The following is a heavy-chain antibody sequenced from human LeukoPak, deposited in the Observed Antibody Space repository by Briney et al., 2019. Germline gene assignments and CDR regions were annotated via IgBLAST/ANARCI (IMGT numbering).Heavy chain of an antibody. CDR3: ARGLGYSYGSGPRYYFYYGMDV. V-gene: IGHV4-59*01. D-gene: IGHD5-18*01. Sequence: SETLSLTCTVSGGSISSYYWSWIRQPPGKGLEWIGYIYYSGGINYNPSLKSRVTISVDTSKNQFSLKLSSVTAADAAVYYCARGLGYSYGSGPRYYFYYGMDVWGQGTTVTVSS. CDR1: GGSISSYY. CDR2: IYYSGGI. J-gene: IGHJ6*02.